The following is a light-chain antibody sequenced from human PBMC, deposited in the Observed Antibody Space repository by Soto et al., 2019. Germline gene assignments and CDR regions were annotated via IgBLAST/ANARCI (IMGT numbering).Light chain of an antibody. CDR2: GAL. J-gene: IGKJ4*01. Sequence: EIVLTQSPGTLSLSPGERATLSCRASQTVSSSFFAWYQQKPGQAPRLLIYGALSRATGIPDRFSGSGSGTDFTLTISSLQPEDFALYYCQQYATSPLTFGGGTKVDIK. V-gene: IGKV3-20*01. CDR3: QQYATSPLT. CDR1: QTVSSSF.